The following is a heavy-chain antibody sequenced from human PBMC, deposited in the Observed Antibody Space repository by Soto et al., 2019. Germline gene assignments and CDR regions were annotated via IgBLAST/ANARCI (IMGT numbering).Heavy chain of an antibody. J-gene: IGHJ4*02. CDR1: GYTFTSYY. Sequence: QVQLVQSGAEVKKPGASVKVSCKACGYTFTSYYMHWVRQAPGQGLEWMGIINPSGGSTSYAQKFQGRVTMTRDTSTSTVYMELSSLRSEDTAVYYCARSAGSYSSLDKFDYWGQGTLVTVSS. CDR3: ARSAGSYSSLDKFDY. V-gene: IGHV1-46*01. CDR2: INPSGGST. D-gene: IGHD6-6*01.